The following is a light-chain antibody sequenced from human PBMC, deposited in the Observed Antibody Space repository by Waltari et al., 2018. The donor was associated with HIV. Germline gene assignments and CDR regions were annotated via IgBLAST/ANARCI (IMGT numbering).Light chain of an antibody. J-gene: IGLJ1*01. CDR3: AAWDDYLNGYV. CDR2: YDD. Sequence: QSVLTQPPSVSEAPRQRVTISCSGSSSNIGNNAVNWYQQVPGKAPKLLIDYDDLLSSGVSDRFSGSESGTSASLAIRGLQSEDEAEYYCAAWDDYLNGYVFGSGTKVTVL. V-gene: IGLV1-36*01. CDR1: SSNIGNNA.